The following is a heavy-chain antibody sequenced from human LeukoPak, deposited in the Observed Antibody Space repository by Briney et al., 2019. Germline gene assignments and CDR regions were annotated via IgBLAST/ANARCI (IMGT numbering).Heavy chain of an antibody. J-gene: IGHJ4*02. V-gene: IGHV4-34*01. Sequence: PSETLSLTCAVYGGSFSGYYWSWIRQPPGKGLEWIGEINHSGSTNYNPSLKSRVTISVDTSKNQFSLKPSSVTAADTAVYYCARRPTRGWYSSGWYDYWGQGTLVTVSS. CDR2: INHSGST. D-gene: IGHD6-19*01. CDR1: GGSFSGYY. CDR3: ARRPTRGWYSSGWYDY.